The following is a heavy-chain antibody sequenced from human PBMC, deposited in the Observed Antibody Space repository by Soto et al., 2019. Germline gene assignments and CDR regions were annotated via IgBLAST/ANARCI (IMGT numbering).Heavy chain of an antibody. CDR3: ARAEDYDLWSGYYITTYGMDV. Sequence: EVQLVESGGGLVKPGGSLRLSCAASGFTFSSYSMNWVRQAPGKGLEWVSSISSSSSYIYYADSVKGRFTISRDNAKNSLYLQMNSLRAEDTAVYYCARAEDYDLWSGYYITTYGMDVWGQGTTVTVSS. CDR1: GFTFSSYS. J-gene: IGHJ6*02. D-gene: IGHD3-3*01. CDR2: ISSSSSYI. V-gene: IGHV3-21*01.